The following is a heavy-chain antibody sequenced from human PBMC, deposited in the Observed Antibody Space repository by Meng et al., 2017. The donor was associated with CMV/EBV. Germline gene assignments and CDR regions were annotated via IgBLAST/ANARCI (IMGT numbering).Heavy chain of an antibody. J-gene: IGHJ3*02. V-gene: IGHV5-51*01. CDR1: GYSFTSYW. D-gene: IGHD3/OR15-3a*01. CDR2: IYPSDCDT. Sequence: GGSLRLSCKGSGYSFTSYWSGWVRQMPGKGLEWMGIIYPSDCDTRYSPSFQGQVTISADKSISTAYLQWSSLKASDTAMYYCASRTRTHAFDIWGQGTMVTVSS. CDR3: ASRTRTHAFDI.